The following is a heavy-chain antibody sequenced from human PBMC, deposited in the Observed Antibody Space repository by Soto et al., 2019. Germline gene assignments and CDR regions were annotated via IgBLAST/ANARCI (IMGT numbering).Heavy chain of an antibody. Sequence: PGGSLRLSCVASGFSFSGYSMNWVRQAPGKGLQWVSFINSGGTDIYYADSVKGRFTISRDNAKNSLYLQMNSLSAEDTALYYCARDHNAGYAFDIWGQGTMVTVSS. CDR1: GFSFSGYS. D-gene: IGHD2-8*01. V-gene: IGHV3-48*01. CDR3: ARDHNAGYAFDI. CDR2: INSGGTDI. J-gene: IGHJ3*02.